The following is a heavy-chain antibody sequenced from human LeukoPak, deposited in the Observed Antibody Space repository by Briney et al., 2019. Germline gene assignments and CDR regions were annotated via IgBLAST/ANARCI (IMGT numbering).Heavy chain of an antibody. J-gene: IGHJ4*02. D-gene: IGHD3-22*01. CDR2: ISYDGSDK. CDR3: AREGSRGYYPY. Sequence: GGSLRLSCAASGSTFSGYPTHWVRQTPGKGLEWVAVISYDGSDKHYADPVKGRFTISRDNSENTVYLQMNSLRAEDTAVYYCAREGSRGYYPYWGQGILVTVSS. V-gene: IGHV3-30-3*01. CDR1: GSTFSGYP.